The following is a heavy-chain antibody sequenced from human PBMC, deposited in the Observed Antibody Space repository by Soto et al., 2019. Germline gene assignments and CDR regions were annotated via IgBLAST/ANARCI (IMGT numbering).Heavy chain of an antibody. CDR2: ISGSGGSA. CDR1: GFNFRAYW. D-gene: IGHD3-22*01. J-gene: IGHJ4*02. Sequence: EVQLVESGGALVQPGGSLRISCVGSGFNFRAYWMSWVRQAPGQGLEWVSSISGSGGSAYLADSVKGRFTISRDNSKNTVYLQMNSLRAEDTAVYYCAKDGSYYDSPTESDYWGQGTLVTVAS. CDR3: AKDGSYYDSPTESDY. V-gene: IGHV3-23*04.